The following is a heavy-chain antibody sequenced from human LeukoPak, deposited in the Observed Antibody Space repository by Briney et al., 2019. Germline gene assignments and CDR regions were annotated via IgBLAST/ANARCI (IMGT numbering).Heavy chain of an antibody. CDR2: ISAYNGNT. V-gene: IGHV1-18*01. CDR3: ASDRPYSSGWYGMDAFDI. J-gene: IGHJ3*02. Sequence: ASVKVSCKASGYTFTSYGISWVRQAPGQGLEWMGWISAYNGNTDYAQKLQGRVTMTTDTSTSSAYMELRSLRSDDTAVYYCASDRPYSSGWYGMDAFDIWGQGTMVTVSS. D-gene: IGHD6-19*01. CDR1: GYTFTSYG.